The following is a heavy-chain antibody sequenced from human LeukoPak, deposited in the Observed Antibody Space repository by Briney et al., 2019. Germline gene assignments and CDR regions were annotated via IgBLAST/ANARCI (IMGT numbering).Heavy chain of an antibody. J-gene: IGHJ6*03. CDR2: MNPNSGNT. Sequence: ASVKVSCKASGYTFTSYDINWVRQATGQGLEWMGWMNPNSGNTGYAQKFQGRVTMTRNTSISTAYMELSSLRSEDTAVYYCARRVSSSWNYYYYYYMDVWGKGTTVTVSS. V-gene: IGHV1-8*01. CDR1: GYTFTSYD. CDR3: ARRVSSSWNYYYYYYMDV. D-gene: IGHD6-13*01.